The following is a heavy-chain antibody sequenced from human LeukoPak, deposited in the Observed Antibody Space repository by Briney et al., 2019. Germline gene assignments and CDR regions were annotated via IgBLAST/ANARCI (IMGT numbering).Heavy chain of an antibody. Sequence: GASVKVSCKASGYTFTSYDINWVRQATGQGLEWMGGIIPIFGTANYAQKFQGRVTITADKSTSTAYMELSSLRSEDTAVYYCARGMIGYSYGYYYWGQGTLVTVSS. V-gene: IGHV1-69*06. CDR3: ARGMIGYSYGYYY. CDR1: GYTFTSYD. J-gene: IGHJ4*02. CDR2: IIPIFGTA. D-gene: IGHD5-18*01.